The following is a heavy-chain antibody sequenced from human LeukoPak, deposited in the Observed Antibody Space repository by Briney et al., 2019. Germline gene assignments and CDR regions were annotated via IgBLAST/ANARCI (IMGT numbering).Heavy chain of an antibody. Sequence: GGSLRLSCAASGFTVSGNFMRWVRQAPGKGLEWVSLIYSDGRTYYADSVKGRFTISRDNSKNTLYLQMNSLRAEDTAVYYCARDAGSFWGLDYWGQGTLVTVSS. CDR1: GFTVSGNF. D-gene: IGHD1-26*01. J-gene: IGHJ4*02. CDR3: ARDAGSFWGLDY. V-gene: IGHV3-53*01. CDR2: IYSDGRT.